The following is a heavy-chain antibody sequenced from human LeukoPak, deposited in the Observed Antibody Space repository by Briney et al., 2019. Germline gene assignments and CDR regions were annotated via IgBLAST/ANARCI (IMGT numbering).Heavy chain of an antibody. D-gene: IGHD3-10*02. CDR3: ARDLHYYVAMDV. CDR1: GFTFSAFA. CDR2: ISGSGVRT. Sequence: GGSLRLSCAASGFTFSAFAMSWVRQAPGKGLEWVSAISGSGVRTYYADSVKGRFTISRDNSKSMLFLQLNSLRAEDTALYYCARDLHYYVAMDVWGQGTTVTVSS. V-gene: IGHV3-23*01. J-gene: IGHJ6*02.